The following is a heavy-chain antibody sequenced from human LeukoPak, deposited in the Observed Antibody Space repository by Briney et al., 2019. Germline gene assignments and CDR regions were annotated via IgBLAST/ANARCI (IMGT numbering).Heavy chain of an antibody. Sequence: ASVKVSCKASGYTFTSYGISWVRQAPGQGLEWMGWISAYNGNTNYTQKLQGRVTMTTDTSMSTAYMELRSLRSDDTAVYYCARDLARIIPAATTFDYWGQGTLVTVSS. D-gene: IGHD2-2*01. J-gene: IGHJ4*02. CDR1: GYTFTSYG. V-gene: IGHV1-18*01. CDR3: ARDLARIIPAATTFDY. CDR2: ISAYNGNT.